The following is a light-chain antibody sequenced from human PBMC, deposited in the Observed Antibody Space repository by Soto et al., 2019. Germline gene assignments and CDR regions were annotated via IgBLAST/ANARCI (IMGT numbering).Light chain of an antibody. CDR2: LNSDGTH. V-gene: IGLV4-69*01. Sequence: QSVLTQSPSASASLGASVKLTCTLSSGHSSYAIAWHQMQPEKGPRYLMKLNSDGTHSKGDGIPDRFSGSSSGAERYLTISRLQSEDEADYYCQTWGTGIYVFGGGTQLTVL. CDR1: SGHSSYA. J-gene: IGLJ7*01. CDR3: QTWGTGIYV.